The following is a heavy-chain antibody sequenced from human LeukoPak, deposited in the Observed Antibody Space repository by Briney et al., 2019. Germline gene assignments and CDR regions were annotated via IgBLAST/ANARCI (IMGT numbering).Heavy chain of an antibody. V-gene: IGHV4-34*01. D-gene: IGHD2-2*02. Sequence: SETLSLTCAVYGGSFSGYCWSWIRQPPGKGLEWIGEINHSGSTNYNPSLKSRVTISVDTSKNQFSLKLSSVTAADTAVYYCARENIVVVPAAIWYYYYYMGVWGKGTTVTVSS. CDR3: ARENIVVVPAAIWYYYYYMGV. CDR2: INHSGST. CDR1: GGSFSGYC. J-gene: IGHJ6*03.